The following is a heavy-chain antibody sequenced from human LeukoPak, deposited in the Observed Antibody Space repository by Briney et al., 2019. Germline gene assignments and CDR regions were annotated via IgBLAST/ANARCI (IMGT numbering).Heavy chain of an antibody. V-gene: IGHV1-18*01. CDR2: ISAYNGNT. CDR3: ARGHPRQNFVGATSYNWFDL. J-gene: IGHJ5*02. D-gene: IGHD1-26*01. Sequence: GSVTVSCKASGYTFTSYGISWVGQAPGQGVEGMGWISAYNGNTNYAQKLQGRVTMTTDTSTSTAYMELRSLRSDDTAVYYCARGHPRQNFVGATSYNWFDLWGQGTLVTVSS. CDR1: GYTFTSYG.